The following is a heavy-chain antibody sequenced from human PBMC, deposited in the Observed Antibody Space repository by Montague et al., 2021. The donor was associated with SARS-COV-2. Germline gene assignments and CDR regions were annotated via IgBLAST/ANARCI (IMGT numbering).Heavy chain of an antibody. V-gene: IGHV4-61*02. Sequence: TLSLTCTVSGASITSGGYYWTWIRQPAGKGLEWIGRINTSGNTDYHPSLSSRVTILVDTSRNHFSLKLYSVTAADTATYFCARDPRNYDMLTGYCGLYYYGLDVWGQGITVTVSS. CDR2: INTSGNT. CDR1: GASITSGGYY. J-gene: IGHJ6*02. D-gene: IGHD3-9*01. CDR3: ARDPRNYDMLTGYCGLYYYGLDV.